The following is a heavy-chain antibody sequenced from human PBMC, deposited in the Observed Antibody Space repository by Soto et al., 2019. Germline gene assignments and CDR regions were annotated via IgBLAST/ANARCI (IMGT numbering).Heavy chain of an antibody. CDR3: ARGIFYAFDI. J-gene: IGHJ3*02. Sequence: SETLSLSCTVSGGSISSVDYYWSWIRHSPGKGLEWIGYIYYSGSTYYNPSLKSRVAISVDTSKNQFSLKLSSVTAADTAVYYCARGIFYAFDIWGQGTMVTVSS. CDR2: IYYSGST. CDR1: GGSISSVDYY. D-gene: IGHD3-9*01. V-gene: IGHV4-30-4*01.